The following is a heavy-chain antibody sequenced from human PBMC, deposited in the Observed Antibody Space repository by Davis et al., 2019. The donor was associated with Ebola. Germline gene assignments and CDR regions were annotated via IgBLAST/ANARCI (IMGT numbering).Heavy chain of an antibody. CDR3: ARDRDYHDLVVVAATDPSFDY. J-gene: IGHJ4*02. CDR1: GFTFSSYS. Sequence: GESLKISCAASGFTFSSYSMNWVRQAPGKGLEWVSSISSSSSYIYYADSVKGRFTISRDNAKNSLYLQMNSLRAEDTAVYYCARDRDYHDLVVVAATDPSFDYWGQGTLVTVSS. CDR2: ISSSSSYI. V-gene: IGHV3-21*01. D-gene: IGHD2-15*01.